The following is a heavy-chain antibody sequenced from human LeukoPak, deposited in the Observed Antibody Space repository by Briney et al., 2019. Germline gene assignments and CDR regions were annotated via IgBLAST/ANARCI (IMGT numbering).Heavy chain of an antibody. V-gene: IGHV3-7*03. CDR3: ARVWSGSYYLNGGYFQH. CDR1: GFTFSSYW. J-gene: IGHJ1*01. Sequence: GGSLRLSCAASGFTFSSYWMSWVRQAPGKGLEWVANIKQDGSERYYVDSVKGRFTISRDNAKNSLYLQMNSLRAEDTAVYYCARVWSGSYYLNGGYFQHWGQGTLVTVSS. D-gene: IGHD1-26*01. CDR2: IKQDGSER.